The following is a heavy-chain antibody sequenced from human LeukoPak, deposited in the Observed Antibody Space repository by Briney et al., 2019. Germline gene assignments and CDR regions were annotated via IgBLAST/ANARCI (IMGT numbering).Heavy chain of an antibody. V-gene: IGHV3-30*03. Sequence: GGSLRLSCAASGFRFNSHHMHWVRQTPSKGLEWVAVAPHDGNSPIYAASVNGRFTISRDNSKDTLFLHMGSLRVDDTALYYCVRQTLGASGLDHWGQGVLVTVSS. D-gene: IGHD1-26*01. CDR1: GFRFNSHH. J-gene: IGHJ4*02. CDR2: APHDGNSP. CDR3: VRQTLGASGLDH.